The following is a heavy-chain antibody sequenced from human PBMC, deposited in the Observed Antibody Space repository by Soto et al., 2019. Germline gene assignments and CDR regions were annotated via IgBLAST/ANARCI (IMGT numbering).Heavy chain of an antibody. CDR1: GDSVSSNSAA. Sequence: PSQTLSLTCAISGDSVSSNSAAWNWIRQSPSRGFEWLGRTYYRSKWYNDYAVSVKSRITINPDTSKNQFSLQLNSVTPEDTAVYYCASYSTKTLAFDIWGQGTMDTGSS. CDR3: ASYSTKTLAFDI. D-gene: IGHD3-3*02. CDR2: TYYRSKWYN. J-gene: IGHJ3*02. V-gene: IGHV6-1*01.